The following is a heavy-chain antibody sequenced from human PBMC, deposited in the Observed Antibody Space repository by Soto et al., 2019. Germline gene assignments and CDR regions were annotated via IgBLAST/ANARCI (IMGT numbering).Heavy chain of an antibody. CDR1: GFTFSSYS. CDR3: AREDYSSSWYYFDY. V-gene: IGHV3-21*01. J-gene: IGHJ4*02. Sequence: GGSLRLSCAASGFTFSSYSMNWVRQAPGKGLEWVSSISNSSSYIYYADSVKGRFTISRDNAKNSLYLQMNSLRAEDTAVYYCAREDYSSSWYYFDYWGQGTLVTVSS. D-gene: IGHD6-13*01. CDR2: ISNSSSYI.